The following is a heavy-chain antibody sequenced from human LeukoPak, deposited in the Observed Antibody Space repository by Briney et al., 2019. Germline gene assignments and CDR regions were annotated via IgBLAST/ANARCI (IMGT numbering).Heavy chain of an antibody. CDR3: ARHMGDGYLSFDY. D-gene: IGHD5-24*01. J-gene: IGHJ4*02. V-gene: IGHV4-59*08. CDR1: GGSISSYY. Sequence: SETLSLTCTVSGGSISSYYWSWIRQPPGKGLEWIGYIYYSGSTNYNPSLKSRVTISVDTSKNQFSLKLSSVTAADTAVYYCARHMGDGYLSFDYWGQGTLVTVSS. CDR2: IYYSGST.